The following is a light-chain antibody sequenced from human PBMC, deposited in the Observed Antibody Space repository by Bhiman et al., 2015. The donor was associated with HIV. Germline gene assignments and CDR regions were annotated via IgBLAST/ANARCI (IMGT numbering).Light chain of an antibody. CDR1: SSDVGGYNY. V-gene: IGLV2-11*01. Sequence: QSALTQPASVSGSPGQSVTISCTGTSSDVGGYNYVSWYQHHPGKAPKLMTYDVNKRPSGVPDRFSGSKSGNTASLTISGLQAEDEADYYCCSYAGTYTYVIIGGGTKLTVL. CDR2: DVN. J-gene: IGLJ2*01. CDR3: CSYAGTYTYVI.